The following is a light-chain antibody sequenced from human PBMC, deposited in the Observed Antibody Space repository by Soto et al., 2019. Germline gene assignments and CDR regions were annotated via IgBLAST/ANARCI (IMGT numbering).Light chain of an antibody. J-gene: IGKJ4*01. V-gene: IGKV3-20*01. CDR3: QQYGSAPELT. Sequence: EITLTQSPCTLSWSLGQRATLSCRASQNVASSYLAWYQHKPGRAPRLLIYGASRRATGVPDRFSGSGSGADFILTISRLEPEDFAVYFCQQYGSAPELTFGGGTKVDIK. CDR2: GAS. CDR1: QNVASSY.